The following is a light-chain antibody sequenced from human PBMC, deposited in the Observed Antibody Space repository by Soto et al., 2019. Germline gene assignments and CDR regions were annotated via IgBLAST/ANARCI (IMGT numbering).Light chain of an antibody. CDR1: QSISSW. V-gene: IGKV1-39*01. CDR3: QQSYSTPIT. J-gene: IGKJ5*01. CDR2: AAS. Sequence: DIQMTQSPSSLSASVVERVTITFRASQSISSWLAWYQQKPGKAPKLLIYAASSLQSGVPSRFSGSGSGTDFTLTISSLQPEDFATYYCQQSYSTPITFGQGTRLGIK.